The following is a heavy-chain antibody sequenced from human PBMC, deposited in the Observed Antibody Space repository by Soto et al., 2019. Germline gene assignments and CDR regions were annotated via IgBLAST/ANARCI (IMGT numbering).Heavy chain of an antibody. CDR3: ARDEVSSSSTYYYGMDV. CDR1: GGTFSSYA. V-gene: IGHV1-69*13. Sequence: SVKVSCKASGGTFSSYAISWVRQAPGQGLEWMGGIIPIFGTANYAQKFQGRVTITADEPTSTAYMEPSSLRSEDTAVYYCARDEVSSSSTYYYGMDVWGQGTTVTVSS. CDR2: IIPIFGTA. J-gene: IGHJ6*02. D-gene: IGHD6-6*01.